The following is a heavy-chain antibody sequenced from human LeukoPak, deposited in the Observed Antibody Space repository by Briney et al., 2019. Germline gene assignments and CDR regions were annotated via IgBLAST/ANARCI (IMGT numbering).Heavy chain of an antibody. V-gene: IGHV3-7*01. CDR2: IKPDGSGK. J-gene: IGHJ4*02. D-gene: IGHD6-19*01. Sequence: GGSLRLSCAASGFAFSSYWMTWVRQAPGKGLEWVANIKPDGSGKKYVDSVKGRFTISRDNAKNSLYLQMKGLRVEDTAVYYCSSQPAVLDLDCWGQGALVTVSS. CDR3: SSQPAVLDLDC. CDR1: GFAFSSYW.